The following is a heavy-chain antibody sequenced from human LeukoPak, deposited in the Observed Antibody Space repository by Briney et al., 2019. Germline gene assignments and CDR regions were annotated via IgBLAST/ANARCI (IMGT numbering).Heavy chain of an antibody. CDR1: GFTFSSYW. D-gene: IGHD6-19*01. V-gene: IGHV3-7*01. CDR3: ARAGYSSGWYVLDH. CDR2: INQDGSEK. J-gene: IGHJ4*02. Sequence: GGSLRLSCAASGFTFSSYWMSWVRQAPGKGLDWVAIINQDGSEKYYLDSVKGRFTISRDNSKNTLYLQMNSLRAEDTAVYYCARAGYSSGWYVLDHWGQGTLVTVSS.